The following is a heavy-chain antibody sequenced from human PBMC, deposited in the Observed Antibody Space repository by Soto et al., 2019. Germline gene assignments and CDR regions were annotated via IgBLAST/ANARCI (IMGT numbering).Heavy chain of an antibody. CDR1: GFTFSNCG. D-gene: IGHD2-15*01. CDR2: ISDSGATK. J-gene: IGHJ6*02. V-gene: IGHV3-48*02. CDR3: ARCSRNSCYSYGVDV. Sequence: QPVGSLRLSCAASGFTFSNCGMNWVRQTPGKGLEWVSYISDSGATKHYADSVKGRFTISRDNGKDSLYLQMNSLRDEDTAVYFCARCSRNSCYSYGVDVWGQGATVTVSS.